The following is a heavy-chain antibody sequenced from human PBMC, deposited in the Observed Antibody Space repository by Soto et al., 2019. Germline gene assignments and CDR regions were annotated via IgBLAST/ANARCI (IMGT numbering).Heavy chain of an antibody. CDR3: ARGSTMVRGVILDAFDI. V-gene: IGHV3-13*04. D-gene: IGHD3-10*01. CDR1: GFTFSSYG. CDR2: IGTAGDT. J-gene: IGHJ3*02. Sequence: EVQLVESGGGLVQPGGSLRLSCAASGFTFSSYGMHWVRQATGKGLEGVSAIGTAGDTYYPGSVKGRFTISRENAKNSLYLQTNSRRAGDTAVYYCARGSTMVRGVILDAFDIWGQGTMVTVSS.